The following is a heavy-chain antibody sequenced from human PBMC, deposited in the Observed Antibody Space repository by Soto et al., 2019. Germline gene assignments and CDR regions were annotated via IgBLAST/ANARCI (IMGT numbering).Heavy chain of an antibody. Sequence: ASVKVSCKASGYTFTSYDSNWVRQATGQGLEWMGWMNPNSGNTGYAQKFQGRVTMTRNTSISTAHMELSSLRSEDTAVYYCARDGVRFLEWLPQSWGQGTLVTVSS. J-gene: IGHJ5*02. CDR3: ARDGVRFLEWLPQS. V-gene: IGHV1-8*01. CDR2: MNPNSGNT. CDR1: GYTFTSYD. D-gene: IGHD3-3*01.